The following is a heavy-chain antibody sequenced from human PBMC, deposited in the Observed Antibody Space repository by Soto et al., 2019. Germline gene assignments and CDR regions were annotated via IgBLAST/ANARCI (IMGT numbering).Heavy chain of an antibody. V-gene: IGHV4-30-4*01. CDR2: IYYSGST. J-gene: IGHJ4*02. D-gene: IGHD3-3*01. CDR1: GGSISSVDYY. CDR3: ARDGSVGSGYYKEAYFDY. Sequence: QVQLQESGPGLVKPSQTLSLPCTVSGGSISSVDYYWRWIRQPPGKGLEWIGYIYYSGSTYYNPSLYRRGTIAVDTSKNQFSLKLSSVTAADTAVYYCARDGSVGSGYYKEAYFDYWVQGTLVTVSS.